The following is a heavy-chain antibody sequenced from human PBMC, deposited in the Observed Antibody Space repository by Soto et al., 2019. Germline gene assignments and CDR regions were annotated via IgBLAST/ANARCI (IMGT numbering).Heavy chain of an antibody. Sequence: EASVKVSCKASGYTFTSYGISWVRQAPGQGLEWMGWISAYNGNTNYAQKLQGRVTMTTDTSTSTAYMELRSLRSDDTAVYYCARNLYSSGWYQPSLGDYWGQGTLVTVSS. CDR2: ISAYNGNT. D-gene: IGHD6-19*01. CDR1: GYTFTSYG. J-gene: IGHJ4*02. V-gene: IGHV1-18*01. CDR3: ARNLYSSGWYQPSLGDY.